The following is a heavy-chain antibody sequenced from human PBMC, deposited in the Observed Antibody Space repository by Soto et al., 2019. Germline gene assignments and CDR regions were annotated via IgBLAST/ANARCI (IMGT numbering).Heavy chain of an antibody. Sequence: GASVKVSCKASGGTFSSYAISWVRQAPGQGLEWMGGIIPIFGTANYAQKFQGRVTITADESTSTAYMELSSLRSEDTAVYYCAGHIGGDYYYYYGMDVWGQGTTVTVSS. V-gene: IGHV1-69*13. CDR3: AGHIGGDYYYYYGMDV. J-gene: IGHJ6*02. D-gene: IGHD2-21*01. CDR1: GGTFSSYA. CDR2: IIPIFGTA.